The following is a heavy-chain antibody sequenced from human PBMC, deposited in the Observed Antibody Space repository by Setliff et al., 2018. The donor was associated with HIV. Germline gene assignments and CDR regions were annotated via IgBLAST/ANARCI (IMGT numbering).Heavy chain of an antibody. D-gene: IGHD3-9*01. CDR3: ARGWSRYPNWFDP. J-gene: IGHJ5*02. CDR1: NGSISSNTYY. Sequence: NPSETLSLTCTVSNGSISSNTYYCGWIRQPPGKGLEWIGSLYSSGTTYYNPSLRSRVTISVDTSKNHFSLRLSSVTAADTAIYYCARGWSRYPNWFDPWGQGTLVTVSS. V-gene: IGHV4-39*02. CDR2: LYSSGTT.